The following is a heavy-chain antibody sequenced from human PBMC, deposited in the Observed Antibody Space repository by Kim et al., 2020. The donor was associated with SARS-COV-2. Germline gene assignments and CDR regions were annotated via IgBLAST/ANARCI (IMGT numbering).Heavy chain of an antibody. J-gene: IGHJ4*02. V-gene: IGHV3-23*01. Sequence: GSKYYADSVKCRFTISRDNSKSALYLQKNSLRAEDTAVYYGAKGSYYFDNWGQGTLVTVSS. CDR2: GSK. CDR3: AKGSYYFDN.